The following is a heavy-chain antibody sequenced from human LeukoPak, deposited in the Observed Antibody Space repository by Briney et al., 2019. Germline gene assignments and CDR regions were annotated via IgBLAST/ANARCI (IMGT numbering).Heavy chain of an antibody. Sequence: GPVKVSCKASGYTFTGYYMHWVRQAPGQGLEWMGWINPNSGGTNYAQKFQGRVTMTRDTSISTAYMELSRLRSDDTAVYYCARDERYDSSGYPFDYWGQGTLVTVSS. J-gene: IGHJ4*02. V-gene: IGHV1-2*02. CDR1: GYTFTGYY. CDR3: ARDERYDSSGYPFDY. D-gene: IGHD3-22*01. CDR2: INPNSGGT.